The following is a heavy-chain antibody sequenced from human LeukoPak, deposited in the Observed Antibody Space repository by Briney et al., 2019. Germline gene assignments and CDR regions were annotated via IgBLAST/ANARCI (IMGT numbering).Heavy chain of an antibody. CDR1: GGSISSYY. J-gene: IGHJ4*02. Sequence: PSETLSLTCTVSGGSISSYYWSWIRQPPGKGLEWIGYIYYSGSTNYNPSLKSRVTISVDTSKNQFSLKLSSVTAADTAVYYCARGFKVVSGWTGGLGYWGQGTLVTVSS. V-gene: IGHV4-59*01. CDR3: ARGFKVVSGWTGGLGY. CDR2: IYYSGST. D-gene: IGHD6-19*01.